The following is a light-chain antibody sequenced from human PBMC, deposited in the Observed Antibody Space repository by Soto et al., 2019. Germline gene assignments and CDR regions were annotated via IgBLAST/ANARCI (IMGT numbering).Light chain of an antibody. Sequence: EIVLTQSPGTLSLSPGEITTLSCRASQSVSSSYLPRYQQKPGQAPRLLIYGASSSATGIPDRFSGSGSGTDFPLTISGLQPEDFAVYYCQQYGSSPPISFGGGTKVEIK. CDR2: GAS. CDR3: QQYGSSPPIS. CDR1: QSVSSSY. J-gene: IGKJ4*01. V-gene: IGKV3-20*01.